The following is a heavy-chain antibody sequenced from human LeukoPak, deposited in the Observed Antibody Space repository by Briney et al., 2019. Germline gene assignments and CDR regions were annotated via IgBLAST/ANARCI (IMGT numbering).Heavy chain of an antibody. CDR2: IKSDGSSI. CDR1: GFTFSTFW. Sequence: GGSLRLSCAASGFTFSTFWMHWVRQAPGKGLVWVSRIKSDGSSIIYADSVKGRFTISRDNAKNTLYLQMNSLRAEDTAVYYCTRDLDYRGYSNFDHWGQGTLVTVSS. D-gene: IGHD4-23*01. J-gene: IGHJ4*02. CDR3: TRDLDYRGYSNFDH. V-gene: IGHV3-74*01.